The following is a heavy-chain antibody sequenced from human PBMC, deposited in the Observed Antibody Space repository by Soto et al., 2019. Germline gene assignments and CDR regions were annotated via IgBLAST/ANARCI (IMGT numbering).Heavy chain of an antibody. V-gene: IGHV4-39*01. CDR3: AGGDYYHSSGYYFYYYTMDV. Sequence: PSVTLSLTCTVSGGSISSSSYYWSWIRQTPGKGLEWIGNVYYGGSTYYNPSLKSRVTISVETSKSQFSLKLSSVTAADTAVYYCAGGDYYHSSGYYFYYYTMDVWGQGTTVTVSS. D-gene: IGHD3-22*01. CDR2: VYYGGST. CDR1: GGSISSSSYY. J-gene: IGHJ6*02.